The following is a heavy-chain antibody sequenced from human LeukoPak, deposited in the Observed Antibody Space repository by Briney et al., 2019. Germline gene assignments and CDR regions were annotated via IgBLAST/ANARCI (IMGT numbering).Heavy chain of an antibody. Sequence: ASVKVSCKASGYTFTVYYVHWVRQAPGQGLEWMGWINPNSGGTNYAQKFQGRVTMTRDTSISTAYMELSRLRSDDTAVYYCARDYCSSTSCYGDAFDIWGQGTMVTVSS. CDR1: GYTFTVYY. D-gene: IGHD2-2*01. V-gene: IGHV1-2*02. J-gene: IGHJ3*02. CDR2: INPNSGGT. CDR3: ARDYCSSTSCYGDAFDI.